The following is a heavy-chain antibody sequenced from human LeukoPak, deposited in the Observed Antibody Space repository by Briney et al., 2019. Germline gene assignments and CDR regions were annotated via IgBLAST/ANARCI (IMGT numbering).Heavy chain of an antibody. Sequence: SETLSLTCAVSGGSISSYYWSWIRQPPGKGLEWIGEINHSGSTNYNPSLKSRVTISVDTSKNQFSLKLSSVTAADTAMYYCARAERWLQLPVDYWGQGTLVTVSS. CDR1: GGSISSYY. V-gene: IGHV4-34*01. CDR3: ARAERWLQLPVDY. CDR2: INHSGST. D-gene: IGHD5-24*01. J-gene: IGHJ4*02.